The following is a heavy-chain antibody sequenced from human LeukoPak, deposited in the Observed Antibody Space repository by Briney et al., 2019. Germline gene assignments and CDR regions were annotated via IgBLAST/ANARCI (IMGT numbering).Heavy chain of an antibody. Sequence: ASVKVSCKASGYTFTGYYMYWVRQAPGEELEWMGRINPNSGGTNYAQKFQGRVTMTRDTSISTAYMELSRLRSDDTAVYYCARDWATGDLLNYWGQGTLVTVSS. V-gene: IGHV1-2*06. CDR2: INPNSGGT. CDR3: ARDWATGDLLNY. J-gene: IGHJ4*02. CDR1: GYTFTGYY. D-gene: IGHD7-27*01.